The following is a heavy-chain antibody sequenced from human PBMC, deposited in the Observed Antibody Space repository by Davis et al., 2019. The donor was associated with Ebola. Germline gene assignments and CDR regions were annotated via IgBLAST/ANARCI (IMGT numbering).Heavy chain of an antibody. D-gene: IGHD5-12*01. Sequence: PGGSLRLSCAASGFTFSSYAMSWVRQAPGKGLEWVSAISGSGGSTNYADSVKGRFTISRDNAKNSLYLQMNSLRAEDTAVYYCARYGRLRFVDYWGQGTLVTVSS. J-gene: IGHJ4*02. CDR1: GFTFSSYA. V-gene: IGHV3-23*01. CDR3: ARYGRLRFVDY. CDR2: ISGSGGST.